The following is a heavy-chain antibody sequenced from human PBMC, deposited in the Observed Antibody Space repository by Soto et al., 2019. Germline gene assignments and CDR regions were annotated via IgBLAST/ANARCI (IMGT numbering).Heavy chain of an antibody. J-gene: IGHJ6*02. V-gene: IGHV1-69*02. CDR2: IIPILGIA. CDR3: ATQLGRYYYGMDV. CDR1: GGTFSSYT. D-gene: IGHD2-2*01. Sequence: QVQLVQSGAEVKKPGSSVKVSCKASGGTFSSYTINWVRQAPGQGLEWMGRIIPILGIANYAQKFQGRVTITADKSTSTAYMELSSLRSEDTAVYYCATQLGRYYYGMDVWGQGTTVTVSS.